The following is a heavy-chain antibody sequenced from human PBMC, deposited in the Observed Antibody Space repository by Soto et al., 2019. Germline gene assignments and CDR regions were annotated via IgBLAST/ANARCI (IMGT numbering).Heavy chain of an antibody. CDR3: ARDGSGDRHAFEI. V-gene: IGHV3-33*01. CDR2: IWYDGSNK. J-gene: IGHJ3*02. CDR1: GFSFSSYG. D-gene: IGHD3-10*01. Sequence: QVQLVESGGGVVQSGRSLRLSCAASGFSFSSYGMHWVRQAPGKGLEWVAVIWYDGSNKYYADSVKGRFTISRDNSKNTLYLLMNSLRAEDTAVYYGARDGSGDRHAFEIWGQGTMVTVSS.